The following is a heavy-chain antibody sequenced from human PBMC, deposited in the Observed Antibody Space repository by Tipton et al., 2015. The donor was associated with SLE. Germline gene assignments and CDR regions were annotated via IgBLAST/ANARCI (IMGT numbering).Heavy chain of an antibody. CDR1: GFNFRGYW. D-gene: IGHD5-12*01. Sequence: SLRLSCVASGFNFRGYWMSWVRQAPGKGLEWVANMNQDGSQRYYVGSMQGRLTISRDNTKNLLFLQIDSLRVDDTALYFCARDTGWYRGYNKNSWYYDYWGHGTLVTVSS. V-gene: IGHV3-7*01. J-gene: IGHJ4*01. CDR3: ARDTGWYRGYNKNSWYYDY. CDR2: MNQDGSQR.